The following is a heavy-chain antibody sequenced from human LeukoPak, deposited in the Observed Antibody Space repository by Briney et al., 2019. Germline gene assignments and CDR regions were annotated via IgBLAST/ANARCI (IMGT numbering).Heavy chain of an antibody. CDR3: ARVGLKGYYYDSSGYYYVKRLGGAFDI. V-gene: IGHV3-7*03. CDR2: IKQDGSEK. D-gene: IGHD3-22*01. J-gene: IGHJ3*02. CDR1: GFTFSSYW. Sequence: PGGSLRLSCAAPGFTFSSYWMSWVRQAPGKGLEWVANIKQDGSEKYYVDSVKGRFTISRDNAKNSLYLQMNSLRAAETAVYYCARVGLKGYYYDSSGYYYVKRLGGAFDIWGQGIMVTVSS.